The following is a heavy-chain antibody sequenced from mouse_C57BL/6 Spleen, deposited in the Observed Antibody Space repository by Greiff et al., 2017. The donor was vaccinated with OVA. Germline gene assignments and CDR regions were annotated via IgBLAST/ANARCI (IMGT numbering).Heavy chain of an antibody. Sequence: DVMLVESGGGLVQPGGSLKLSCAASGFTFSDYYMYWVRQTPEKRLEWVAYLSNGGGSTYYTDTVKGRFTISRDNAKNTLYLQMSRLKSEDTAMYYCARAYYSNYGYFDYWGQGTTLTVSS. V-gene: IGHV5-12*01. J-gene: IGHJ2*01. CDR1: GFTFSDYY. CDR2: LSNGGGST. CDR3: ARAYYSNYGYFDY. D-gene: IGHD2-5*01.